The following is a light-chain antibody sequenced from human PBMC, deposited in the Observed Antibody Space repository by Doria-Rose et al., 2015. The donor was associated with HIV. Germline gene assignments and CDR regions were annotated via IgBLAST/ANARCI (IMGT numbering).Light chain of an antibody. J-gene: IGKJ1*01. Sequence: TQSPGTLSLSPGERATLSCRASQSFSSTYLAWYQQKPAQAPSLLIYDGSTRATGIPDRFSARGSGTDFTLTINRLEPEDFALYYCHQYGTSWTFGQGTKVEI. CDR1: QSFSSTY. CDR2: DGS. CDR3: HQYGTSWT. V-gene: IGKV3-20*01.